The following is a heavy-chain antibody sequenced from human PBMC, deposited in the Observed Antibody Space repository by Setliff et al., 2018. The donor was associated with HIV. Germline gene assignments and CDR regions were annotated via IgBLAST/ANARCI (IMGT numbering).Heavy chain of an antibody. CDR1: GGSVGSGSYY. J-gene: IGHJ4*02. D-gene: IGHD4-17*01. CDR3: ARDPPGYGDSKDY. V-gene: IGHV4-61*01. CDR2: IHYSGST. Sequence: SETLSLTCSVSGGSVGSGSYYWSWIRQSPGKGLEWLGYIHYSGSTIYNPSLRSRVTISIDTSKNQFSLNLRSVTAADTAVYYCARDPPGYGDSKDYWGQGKLVTVSS.